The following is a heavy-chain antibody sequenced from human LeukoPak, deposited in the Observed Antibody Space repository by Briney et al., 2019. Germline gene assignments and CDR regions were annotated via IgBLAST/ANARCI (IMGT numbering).Heavy chain of an antibody. Sequence: GGSLRLSCAASGFTFDDYGMSWVRQAPGKGLEWVAVISYDGSNKYYADSVKGRFTISRDNSKNTLYLQMNGLRAEDTAVYYCARDGIYDSSGYYHYWGQGTLVTVSS. CDR1: GFTFDDYG. CDR2: ISYDGSNK. D-gene: IGHD3-22*01. V-gene: IGHV3-30*03. J-gene: IGHJ4*02. CDR3: ARDGIYDSSGYYHY.